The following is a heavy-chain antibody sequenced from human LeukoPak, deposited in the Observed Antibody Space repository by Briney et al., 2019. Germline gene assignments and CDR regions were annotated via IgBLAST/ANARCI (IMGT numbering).Heavy chain of an antibody. D-gene: IGHD3-22*01. J-gene: IGHJ2*01. CDR2: IYYSGST. Sequence: PSETLSLTCTDSGGSISSSSYYWGWIRQPPGKGLEWIGSIYYSGSTYYNPSLKSRVTISVDTSKHQFSLKLSSVTAAETAVYYCARSAYYYDSSGHWYFDLWGRGTLVTVSS. V-gene: IGHV4-39*01. CDR3: ARSAYYYDSSGHWYFDL. CDR1: GGSISSSSYY.